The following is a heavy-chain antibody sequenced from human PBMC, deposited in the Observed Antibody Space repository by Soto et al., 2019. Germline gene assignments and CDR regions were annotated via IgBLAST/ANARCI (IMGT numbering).Heavy chain of an antibody. CDR1: GGTFSSYA. D-gene: IGHD2-2*01. CDR3: ARDLDYCSSTSCYAFDI. Sequence: QVQLVQSGAEVKKPGSSVKVSCKASGGTFSSYAISWVRQAPGQGLEWMGWIIPIFGTANYAQKFQGRVTITADKSTSTAYMELSSLRSEDTAVYYCARDLDYCSSTSCYAFDIWGQGTMVTVSS. CDR2: IIPIFGTA. J-gene: IGHJ3*02. V-gene: IGHV1-69*06.